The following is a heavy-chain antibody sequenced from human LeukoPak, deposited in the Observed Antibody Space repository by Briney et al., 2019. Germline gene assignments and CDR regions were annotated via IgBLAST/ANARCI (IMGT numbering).Heavy chain of an antibody. CDR1: GFTFSSYA. Sequence: PGGSLRPSCAASGFTFSSYAMNWVRQAPGKGLEWVSTISGSSGNTYYADSVKGRFTISRDNSKNTVYLQVNSLGVEDTAVYYCAKAVRHCTGATCYLNYFDYWGQGTLVTVSS. CDR3: AKAVRHCTGATCYLNYFDY. D-gene: IGHD2-8*02. J-gene: IGHJ4*02. CDR2: ISGSSGNT. V-gene: IGHV3-23*01.